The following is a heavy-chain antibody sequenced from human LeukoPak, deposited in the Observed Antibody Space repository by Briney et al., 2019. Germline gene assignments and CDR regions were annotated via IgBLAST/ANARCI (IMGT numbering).Heavy chain of an antibody. V-gene: IGHV1-2*02. D-gene: IGHD3-22*01. CDR2: INPNSGGT. CDR1: GYTFTGYY. Sequence: GASVKVSCKASGYTFTGYYMHWVRQAPGQGLEWMGWINPNSGGTNYAQKFQGRVTMTRDTSTSTADMELRSLRSDDTAVYYCARDYYDSSGYYSFAGDAFDIWGQGTMVTVSS. J-gene: IGHJ3*02. CDR3: ARDYYDSSGYYSFAGDAFDI.